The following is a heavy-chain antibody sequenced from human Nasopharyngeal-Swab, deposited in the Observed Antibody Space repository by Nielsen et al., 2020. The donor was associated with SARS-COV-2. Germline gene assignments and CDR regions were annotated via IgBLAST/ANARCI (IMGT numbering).Heavy chain of an antibody. Sequence: GESLKISCAASGFTFSTYWMHWVRQPPGKGLLWVSRIDTDGTITDYADSVKGRFSTSRDSSKNTLYLQMDSLRGEDTAVYYCARDAPAHYGAFYWGRGTLVTVSS. J-gene: IGHJ4*02. D-gene: IGHD4-17*01. CDR3: ARDAPAHYGAFY. V-gene: IGHV3-74*01. CDR1: GFTFSTYW. CDR2: IDTDGTIT.